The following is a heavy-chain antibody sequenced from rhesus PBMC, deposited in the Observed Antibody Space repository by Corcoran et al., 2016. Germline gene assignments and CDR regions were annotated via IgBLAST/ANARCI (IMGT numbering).Heavy chain of an antibody. V-gene: IGHV3-28*02. Sequence: EVRLVESGGGLAKPGGSLRLSCAASGFTFSNYGMHWVRQALGRGLEWISSMNSGGSSTYYADSVKGRFTISRENAKNTLYFQMNSLRAEDMAVYYCASTTVAAGYGLDSWGQGVVVTVSS. CDR1: GFTFSNYG. D-gene: IGHD4-29*01. CDR2: MNSGGSST. J-gene: IGHJ6*01. CDR3: ASTTVAAGYGLDS.